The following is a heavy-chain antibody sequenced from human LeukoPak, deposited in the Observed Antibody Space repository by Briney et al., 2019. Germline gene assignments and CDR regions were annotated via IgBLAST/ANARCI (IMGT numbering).Heavy chain of an antibody. V-gene: IGHV5-51*01. Sequence: PGESLKISCKGSGYSFTSYWIGWARQMPGKGLEWMGIIYPGDSDTRYSPSFQGQVTISADKSISTAYLQWSSLKASDTAMYYCARHNPRSSGYYYFDYWGQGTLVTVSS. D-gene: IGHD3-22*01. CDR2: IYPGDSDT. CDR3: ARHNPRSSGYYYFDY. CDR1: GYSFTSYW. J-gene: IGHJ4*02.